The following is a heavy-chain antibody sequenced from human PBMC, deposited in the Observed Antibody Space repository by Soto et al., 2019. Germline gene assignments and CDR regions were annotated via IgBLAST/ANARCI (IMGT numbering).Heavy chain of an antibody. Sequence: SETLSLTCAVYGGSFSGYYWSWIRQPPGKGLEWIGEINHSGSTNYNPSLKSRVTISVDTSKNQFSLKLSSVTAADTAVYYCARGRIAVAGRLGNYYYGMDVWGQGTTVTVSS. CDR2: INHSGST. CDR3: ARGRIAVAGRLGNYYYGMDV. V-gene: IGHV4-34*01. D-gene: IGHD6-19*01. J-gene: IGHJ6*02. CDR1: GGSFSGYY.